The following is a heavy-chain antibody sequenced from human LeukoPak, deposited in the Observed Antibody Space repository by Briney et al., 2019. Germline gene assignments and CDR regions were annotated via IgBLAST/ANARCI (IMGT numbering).Heavy chain of an antibody. Sequence: GSLRLSCAASGFTFSSYAMSWVRQPPGKGLEWIGEINHSGSTNYNPSLKSRVTISVDTSKNQFSLKLSSVTAADTAVYYCARVPKYYDILTGYYRWFDPWGQGTLVTVSS. CDR3: ARVPKYYDILTGYYRWFDP. V-gene: IGHV4-34*01. J-gene: IGHJ5*02. D-gene: IGHD3-9*01. CDR2: INHSGST. CDR1: GFTFSSYA.